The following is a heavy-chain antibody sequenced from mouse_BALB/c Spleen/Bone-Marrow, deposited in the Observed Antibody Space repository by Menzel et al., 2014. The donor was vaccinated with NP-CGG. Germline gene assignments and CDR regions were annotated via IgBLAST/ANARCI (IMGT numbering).Heavy chain of an antibody. CDR1: GFSLTSYG. D-gene: IGHD2-1*01. J-gene: IGHJ4*01. CDR3: ARGWGNGAMDY. Sequence: VKLQESVPGLVAPSQSLSITCTVSGFSLTSYGVHWVRQPPGKGLEWLGVIWAGGSTNYNSALMSRLSISKDKSKSQVFLKMNSLQTDDTAIYYCARGWGNGAMDYWGQGTSVTVSS. CDR2: IWAGGST. V-gene: IGHV2-9*02.